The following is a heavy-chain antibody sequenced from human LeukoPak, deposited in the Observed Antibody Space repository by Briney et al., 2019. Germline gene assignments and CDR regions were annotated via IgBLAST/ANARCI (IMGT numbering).Heavy chain of an antibody. CDR3: ARDNSVGDIAWSFDP. D-gene: IGHD3-10*01. J-gene: IGHJ5*02. Sequence: ASVKVSCKASGYTFINNWMHWVRQAPGQGLEWIGLINPTGTRTGYAQKFQGRVTMTRDMSTSTDYMELSSLRSEDTAIYYCARDNSVGDIAWSFDPWGQGTLVTVST. V-gene: IGHV1-46*01. CDR1: GYTFINNW. CDR2: INPTGTRT.